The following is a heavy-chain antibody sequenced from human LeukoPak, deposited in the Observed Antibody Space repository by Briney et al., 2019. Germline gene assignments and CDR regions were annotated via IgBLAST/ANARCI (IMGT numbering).Heavy chain of an antibody. D-gene: IGHD4-17*01. V-gene: IGHV4-59*01. CDR2: IYYSGST. Sequence: SETLSLTCTVSGGSISPYYWSWIRQPPGKRLEWIGYIYYSGSTNYNPSLKSRVTISVDTSKNQSSLKLSSVTAADTAVYYCARVYGDYYFDYWGQGTLVTVSS. CDR3: ARVYGDYYFDY. J-gene: IGHJ4*02. CDR1: GGSISPYY.